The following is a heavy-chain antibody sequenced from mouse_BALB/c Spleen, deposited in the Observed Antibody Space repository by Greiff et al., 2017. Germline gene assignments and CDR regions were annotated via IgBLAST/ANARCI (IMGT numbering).Heavy chain of an antibody. V-gene: IGHV14-3*02. Sequence: EVKLMESGAELVKPGASVKLSCTASGFNIKDTYMHWVKQRPEQGLEWIGRIDPANGNTKYDPKFQGKATITADTSSNTAYLQLSSLTSEDTAVYYCARSEGLLRYFDYWGQGTTLTVSS. CDR1: GFNIKDTY. CDR3: ARSEGLLRYFDY. D-gene: IGHD2-3*01. CDR2: IDPANGNT. J-gene: IGHJ2*01.